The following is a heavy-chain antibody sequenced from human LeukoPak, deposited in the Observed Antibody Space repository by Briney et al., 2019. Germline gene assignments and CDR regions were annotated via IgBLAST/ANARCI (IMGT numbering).Heavy chain of an antibody. CDR3: AKDLQMYYYDSSGYPNAGY. CDR1: GFTLSSYA. J-gene: IGHJ4*02. CDR2: ISGSGGST. V-gene: IGHV3-23*01. Sequence: GGSLRLSCAASGFTLSSYAMSWVRQAPGKGLDWVSAISGSGGSTYYADSVKGRFTISRDNSKNTLYLQMNSLRAEDTAVYYCAKDLQMYYYDSSGYPNAGYWGQGTLVTVSS. D-gene: IGHD3-22*01.